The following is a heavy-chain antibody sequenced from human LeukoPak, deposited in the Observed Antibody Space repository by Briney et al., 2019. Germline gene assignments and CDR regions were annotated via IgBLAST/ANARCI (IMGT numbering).Heavy chain of an antibody. CDR3: ARGLPRIAARFWTDY. D-gene: IGHD6-6*01. Sequence: SETLSLTCTVSGGSISSGSYCWSWIRQPAGKGLEWIGRIYTSGSTNYNPSLKSRVTISVDTSKNQFSLKLSSVTAADTAVSYCARGLPRIAARFWTDYWGQGTLVTVSS. J-gene: IGHJ4*02. CDR2: IYTSGST. V-gene: IGHV4-61*02. CDR1: GGSISSGSYC.